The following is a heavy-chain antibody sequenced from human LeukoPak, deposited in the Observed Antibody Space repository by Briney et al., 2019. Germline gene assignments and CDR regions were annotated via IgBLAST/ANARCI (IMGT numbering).Heavy chain of an antibody. Sequence: GGSLRLSCAASGFTFSSSAMSWGRQAPGKGLEWVSAISNNGGYTYYADSVQGRFTISRDNSKSTLCLQMNSLRAEDTAVYYCAKQLGYCSDGSCYFPYWGQGTLVTVSP. CDR3: AKQLGYCSDGSCYFPY. D-gene: IGHD2-15*01. CDR2: ISNNGGYT. V-gene: IGHV3-23*01. J-gene: IGHJ4*02. CDR1: GFTFSSSA.